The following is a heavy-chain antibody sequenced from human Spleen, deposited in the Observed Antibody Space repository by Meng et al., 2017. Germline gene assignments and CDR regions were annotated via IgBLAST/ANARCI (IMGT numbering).Heavy chain of an antibody. D-gene: IGHD6-19*01. CDR2: IIPAFGTA. Sequence: VQRGRSGSEVKRPGSSVKCSCKAPVGTFNSYGIILVREAPGQGLEWMGGIIPAFGTANYEQKFQGRVTITADESTSTAYMELSSLRSEDTAVYYCARNIAVAPERDWFDPWGQGTLVTVSS. V-gene: IGHV1-69*01. CDR1: VGTFNSYG. J-gene: IGHJ5*02. CDR3: ARNIAVAPERDWFDP.